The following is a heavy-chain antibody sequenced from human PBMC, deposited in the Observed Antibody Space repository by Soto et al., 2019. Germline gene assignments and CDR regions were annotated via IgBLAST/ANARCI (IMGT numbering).Heavy chain of an antibody. V-gene: IGHV3-21*01. D-gene: IGHD3-10*01. CDR1: GFTFSSYS. CDR2: ISSSSSYI. Sequence: EVHLEESGGGLVQPGGSLRLSCAASGFTFSSYSMNWVRQAPGKGLEWVSSISSSSSYIYYADSVKGRFTISRDNAKNSLYLQMNSLRAEDTAVYYCARDPGYGSGSYYNLDYYYYYGMDVWGQGTTVTVSS. CDR3: ARDPGYGSGSYYNLDYYYYYGMDV. J-gene: IGHJ6*02.